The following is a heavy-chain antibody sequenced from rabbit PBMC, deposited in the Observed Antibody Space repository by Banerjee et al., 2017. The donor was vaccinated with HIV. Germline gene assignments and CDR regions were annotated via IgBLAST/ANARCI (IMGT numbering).Heavy chain of an antibody. CDR1: GFDFSSYG. CDR3: ARAYFGCTTYGWITFNL. CDR2: IDPVFGST. D-gene: IGHD6-1*01. J-gene: IGHJ4*01. V-gene: IGHV1S47*01. Sequence: QEQLVESGGGLVQPGGSLKLSCKASGFDFSSYGVSWVRQAPGKGLEWIGYIDPVFGSTYYASWVNGRFTISSHNAQNTLYLQLNSLTAADTATYLCARAYFGCTTYGWITFNLWGPGTLVTVS.